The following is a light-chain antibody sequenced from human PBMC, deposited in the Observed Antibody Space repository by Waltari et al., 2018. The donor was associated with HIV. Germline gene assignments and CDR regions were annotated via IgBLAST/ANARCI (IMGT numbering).Light chain of an antibody. Sequence: ILMTQSPLSLSVTPGESASISCTSSQSLLHSGGYKYLDWYLQRPGQSPQLLISLASTRASGVPARFTGSVSGTNFTLQITRVEAEHVGVYYCMQALQTPHTFGQGTKLEIK. J-gene: IGKJ2*01. CDR2: LAS. CDR3: MQALQTPHT. V-gene: IGKV2-28*01. CDR1: QSLLHSGGYKY.